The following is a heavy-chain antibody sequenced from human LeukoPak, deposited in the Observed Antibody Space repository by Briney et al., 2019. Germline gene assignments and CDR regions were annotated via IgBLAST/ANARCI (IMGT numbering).Heavy chain of an antibody. CDR2: ISWNSGTI. V-gene: IGHV3-9*01. CDR1: GFTFYDYA. Sequence: GRSLRLSCAASGFTFYDYAMHWVRQPPGKGLEWVSGISWNSGTIVYADSVKGRFTISRDNAKNSLYLQMNSLRAEDTAVYYCARERNRRSGSYKADYWGQGTLVTVSS. J-gene: IGHJ4*02. CDR3: ARERNRRSGSYKADY. D-gene: IGHD3-10*01.